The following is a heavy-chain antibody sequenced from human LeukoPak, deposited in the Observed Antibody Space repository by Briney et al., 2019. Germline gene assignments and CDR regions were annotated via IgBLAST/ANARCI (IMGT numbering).Heavy chain of an antibody. CDR1: GGSIESSSYY. D-gene: IGHD4-23*01. J-gene: IGHJ4*02. Sequence: PSETLSLTCNVSGGSIESSSYYWGWIRQPPGKGLEWIGSVYYSGRSYYNPSLQSRVTISLDTPNNQFSLKLSSVTAADTAVYYCAREGSYGGNAYYFDYWGQGTLVTVSS. CDR3: AREGSYGGNAYYFDY. CDR2: VYYSGRS. V-gene: IGHV4-39*02.